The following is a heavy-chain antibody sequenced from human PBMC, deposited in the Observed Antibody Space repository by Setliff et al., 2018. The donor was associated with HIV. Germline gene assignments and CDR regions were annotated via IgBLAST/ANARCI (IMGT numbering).Heavy chain of an antibody. Sequence: ASVKVSCKASRYTFTTYAMHWVRQAPGQRLEGMGWINAGNGNTKYSQKFQGRVTITRDTSASTAYMELSSLRSEDTAVYYCARDPEAQIVVVPAYMDVWGKGTTVTVSS. J-gene: IGHJ6*03. CDR3: ARDPEAQIVVVPAYMDV. D-gene: IGHD2-2*01. V-gene: IGHV1-3*01. CDR1: RYTFTTYA. CDR2: INAGNGNT.